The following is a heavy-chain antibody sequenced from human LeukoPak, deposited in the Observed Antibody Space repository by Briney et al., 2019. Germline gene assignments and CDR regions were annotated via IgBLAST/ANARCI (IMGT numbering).Heavy chain of an antibody. CDR1: EFTFRSYA. CDR3: AKEIAAVGKGVFAH. D-gene: IGHD6-13*01. V-gene: IGHV3-23*01. CDR2: ITGSGDGT. Sequence: GGSLRLSCAASEFTFRSYAMSWVRQAPGEGLEWVSAITGSGDGTIYADSVKGRFTISRDNSRNTLYLQMSSLRAEDTAAYYCAKEIAAVGKGVFAHWGQGTLVTVSS. J-gene: IGHJ4*02.